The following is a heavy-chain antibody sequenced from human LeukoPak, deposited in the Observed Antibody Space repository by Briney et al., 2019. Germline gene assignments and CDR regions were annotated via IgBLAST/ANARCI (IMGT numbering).Heavy chain of an antibody. Sequence: GASVKVSCKASGYTFTSYDINWVRQAPGQGLEWMGWISANKGNTNYAQKLQGRVTLTTDTSTRTAYMELRSLRSDDTAEYYCARARYCSSTSCYGPEDDAFDIWGQGTMVTVSS. D-gene: IGHD2-2*01. CDR2: ISANKGNT. CDR3: ARARYCSSTSCYGPEDDAFDI. J-gene: IGHJ3*02. CDR1: GYTFTSYD. V-gene: IGHV1-18*01.